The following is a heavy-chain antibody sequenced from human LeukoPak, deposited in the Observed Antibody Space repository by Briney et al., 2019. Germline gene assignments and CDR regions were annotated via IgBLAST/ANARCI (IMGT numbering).Heavy chain of an antibody. V-gene: IGHV3-23*01. Sequence: PGGSLRLSCLTSGFTLSTNAMSWVRQAPGKGLEWISGISGSGAGTYYADSVKGRFTISRDNSKNTLYLQMNRLRAEDTAVYYCAKRGYYDSSGYYSSFEGWGQGTLVTVSS. J-gene: IGHJ4*02. CDR1: GFTLSTNA. CDR2: ISGSGAGT. CDR3: AKRGYYDSSGYYSSFEG. D-gene: IGHD3-22*01.